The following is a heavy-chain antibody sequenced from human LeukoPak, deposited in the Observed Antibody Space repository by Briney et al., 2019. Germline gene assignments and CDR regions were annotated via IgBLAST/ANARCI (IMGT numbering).Heavy chain of an antibody. J-gene: IGHJ6*02. Sequence: ASVKVSCKASGYTFTSYYMHWVRQAPGQGLEWVGIINPGDGGTSYAQEFQGRATMSRDTSTSTLYMELSSLRSEDTALYYCAREPRKDGHNGMDVWGQGTTVTVSS. CDR2: INPGDGGT. D-gene: IGHD5-24*01. V-gene: IGHV1-46*01. CDR1: GYTFTSYY. CDR3: AREPRKDGHNGMDV.